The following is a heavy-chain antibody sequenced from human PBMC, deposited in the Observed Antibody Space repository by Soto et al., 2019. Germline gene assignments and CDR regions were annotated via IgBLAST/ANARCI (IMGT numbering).Heavy chain of an antibody. Sequence: GESLKISCKVSGYTSSSYWISWVRQKPGKGLEWMGRIDPSDSQTNYSPSFRGHVTISADKSIATAYLQWSSLKASDTALYYCSSPEAYGRSWFDFVFWGRGTLVTVSS. V-gene: IGHV5-10-1*01. D-gene: IGHD3-10*01. CDR2: IDPSDSQT. CDR1: GYTSSSYW. J-gene: IGHJ4*02. CDR3: SSPEAYGRSWFDFVF.